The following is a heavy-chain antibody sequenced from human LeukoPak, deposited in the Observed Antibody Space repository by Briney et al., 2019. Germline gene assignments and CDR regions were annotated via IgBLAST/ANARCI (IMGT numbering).Heavy chain of an antibody. Sequence: GGSLRLSCAASGFTFSSYNMNWVRQAPGKGLEWVSSISSSSGYIYYADSVMGRFTISRDNAKNSLYLQMNSLRAEDTAVYYCARGKWEPLDYWGQGTLVTVSS. CDR1: GFTFSSYN. V-gene: IGHV3-21*01. D-gene: IGHD1-26*01. CDR3: ARGKWEPLDY. CDR2: ISSSSGYI. J-gene: IGHJ4*02.